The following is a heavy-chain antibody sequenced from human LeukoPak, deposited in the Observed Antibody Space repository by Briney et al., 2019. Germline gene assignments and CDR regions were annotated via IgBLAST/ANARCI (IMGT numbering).Heavy chain of an antibody. D-gene: IGHD5-12*01. V-gene: IGHV3-53*01. CDR3: AKDGAWLRFDD. Sequence: AGGSLRLSCAASGFTVSSNYMSWVRQAPGKGLEWVSVIYSGGSTYYADSVKGRFTISRDDPKNTLYLQMKNLRAEDTAVYYCAKDGAWLRFDDWGQGILVTVSS. CDR2: IYSGGST. CDR1: GFTVSSNY. J-gene: IGHJ4*02.